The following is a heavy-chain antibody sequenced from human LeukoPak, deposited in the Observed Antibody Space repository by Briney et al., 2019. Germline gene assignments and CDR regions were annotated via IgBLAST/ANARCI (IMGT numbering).Heavy chain of an antibody. D-gene: IGHD6-6*01. CDR3: ARWGSIAVARFDY. Sequence: PSEPLSLPCTVSGGPISNYYWSWLRQPPGKGLEWVGYIYYTGSTNYNPSLTSRVNISVDTSKNQFSLNLTSVTAADTAVYYCARWGSIAVARFDYWGQGTLVTVSS. J-gene: IGHJ4*02. CDR1: GGPISNYY. V-gene: IGHV4-59*01. CDR2: IYYTGST.